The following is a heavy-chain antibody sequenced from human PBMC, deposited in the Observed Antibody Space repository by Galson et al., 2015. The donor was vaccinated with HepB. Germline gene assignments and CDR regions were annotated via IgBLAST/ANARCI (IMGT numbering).Heavy chain of an antibody. J-gene: IGHJ6*02. D-gene: IGHD2-2*01. V-gene: IGHV2-70*11. CDR3: ARWVEDIVVVPAATSKNYYYYGMDV. CDR2: IDWDDDK. CDR1: GFSLSTSGMC. Sequence: PALVKPTQTLTLTCTFSGFSLSTSGMCVSWIRQPPGKALEWLARIDWDDDKYYSTSLKTRLTISKDTSKNQVVLTMTNMDPVDTATYYCARWVEDIVVVPAATSKNYYYYGMDVWGQGTTVTVSS.